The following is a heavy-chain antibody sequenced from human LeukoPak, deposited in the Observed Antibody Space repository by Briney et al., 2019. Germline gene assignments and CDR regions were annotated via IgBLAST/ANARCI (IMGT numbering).Heavy chain of an antibody. Sequence: PGRSLRLSCAASGFTFSSYAMHWVRQAPGKGLEWVAVISYDGSNKYYADSVKGRFTISRDNSKNTLYLQMNSQRAEDTAVYYCARGLNRRYTAMVFGYWGQGPLVTVSS. CDR1: GFTFSSYA. D-gene: IGHD5-18*01. CDR3: ARGLNRRYTAMVFGY. V-gene: IGHV3-30-3*01. J-gene: IGHJ4*02. CDR2: ISYDGSNK.